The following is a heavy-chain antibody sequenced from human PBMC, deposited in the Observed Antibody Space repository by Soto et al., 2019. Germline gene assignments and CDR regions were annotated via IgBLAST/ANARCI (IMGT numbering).Heavy chain of an antibody. J-gene: IGHJ5*02. CDR2: ISPNSGGT. V-gene: IGHV1-2*02. D-gene: IGHD1-1*01. Sequence: QVQLVQSGAEVKKPGASVKMSCKASGYTFTDNYMDWVRQAPGQGFEWMGWISPNSGGTNYAQNFQGRVKMTRDTSISTAYMVLSRLTADDTAVYYCARGLRGGTGESGPAWVQGTLVTVSS. CDR3: ARGLRGGTGESGPA. CDR1: GYTFTDNY.